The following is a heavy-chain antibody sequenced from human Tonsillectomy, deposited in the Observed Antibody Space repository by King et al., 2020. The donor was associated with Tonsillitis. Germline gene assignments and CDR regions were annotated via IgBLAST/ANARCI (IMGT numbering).Heavy chain of an antibody. Sequence: VQLVESGGGVVQPGRSLRLSCAASGFTFSSYAMHWVRQAPGKGLEWVAVISYDGSNKYYADSVKGRFTISRDNSKNTLYLQMNSLRAEDTAVYYCARDHAIAPLYYGMDVWGHGTTVTVSS. J-gene: IGHJ6*02. CDR3: ARDHAIAPLYYGMDV. CDR2: ISYDGSNK. CDR1: GFTFSSYA. D-gene: IGHD6-13*01. V-gene: IGHV3-30-3*01.